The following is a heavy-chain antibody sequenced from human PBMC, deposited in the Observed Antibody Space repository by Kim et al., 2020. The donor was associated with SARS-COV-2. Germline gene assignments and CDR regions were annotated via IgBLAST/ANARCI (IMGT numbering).Heavy chain of an antibody. CDR2: IRSRLNSYAS. V-gene: IGHV3-73*01. CDR3: TRISGRTLASWYAFDV. J-gene: IGHJ3*01. CDR1: GFTFSDSP. D-gene: IGHD1-1*01. Sequence: GGSLRLSCVASGFTFSDSPMHWVRQASGKGLEWVGRIRSRLNSYASGDGVTVQGRFTISRDDQKTKAYMQMYSVKTADQASYYCTRISGRTLASWYAFDV.